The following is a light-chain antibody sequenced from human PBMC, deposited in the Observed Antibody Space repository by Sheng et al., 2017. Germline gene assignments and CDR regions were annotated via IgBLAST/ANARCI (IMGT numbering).Light chain of an antibody. Sequence: DIQMTQSPSYLSASVGDRVTITCRASQGISNFLACYQQKPGKVPEILIYAASTLHSGVPSRFSGSGSGTDFTLAISSLQPEDVATYYCQKYDSAPFTFGPVTKVDIK. V-gene: IGKV1-27*01. CDR3: QKYDSAPFT. CDR1: QGISNF. J-gene: IGKJ3*01. CDR2: AAS.